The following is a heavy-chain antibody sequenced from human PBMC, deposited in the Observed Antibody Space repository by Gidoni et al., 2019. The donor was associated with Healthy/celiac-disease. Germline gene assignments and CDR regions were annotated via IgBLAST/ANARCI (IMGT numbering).Heavy chain of an antibody. D-gene: IGHD4-17*01. V-gene: IGHV3-21*01. J-gene: IGHJ6*02. CDR2: ISSSSSYI. CDR3: ARENYGDAEGGYYGMDV. Sequence: EVQLVASGGGLVKPGGSLRLSCAASGFTFSSYSMNWVRQAPGKGLEWVSSISSSSSYIYYADSVKGRFTISRDNAKNSLYLQMNSLRAEDTAVYYCARENYGDAEGGYYGMDVWGQGTTVTVSS. CDR1: GFTFSSYS.